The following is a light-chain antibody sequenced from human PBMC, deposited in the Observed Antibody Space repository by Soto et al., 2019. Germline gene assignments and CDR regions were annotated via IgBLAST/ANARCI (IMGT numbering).Light chain of an antibody. J-gene: IGLJ1*01. CDR1: SSDVGAYNF. CDR3: SSYTSSSTHV. CDR2: DVS. V-gene: IGLV2-14*03. Sequence: QSALTQPASVSGSPGQSITISCTGTSSDVGAYNFVFWYQQHPGKVPKLMIFDVSSRPSGVSDRFSGSKSGNTASRTISGLQAEYEGDYYGSSYTSSSTHVFGSGTNLTVL.